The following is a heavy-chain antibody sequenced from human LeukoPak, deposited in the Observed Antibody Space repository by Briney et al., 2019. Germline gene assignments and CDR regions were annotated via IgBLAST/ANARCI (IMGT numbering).Heavy chain of an antibody. D-gene: IGHD3-16*02. J-gene: IGHJ4*02. CDR2: IYYSGST. CDR1: GGSISSYY. CDR3: ARDNYDYVWGSYRIDY. V-gene: IGHV4-59*01. Sequence: PSETLSLTCTVSGGSISSYYWIWIRQPPGKGLEWIGYIYYSGSTNYNPSLKSRVTISVDTSKNQFSLKLSSVTAADTAVYYCARDNYDYVWGSYRIDYWGQGTLVTVSS.